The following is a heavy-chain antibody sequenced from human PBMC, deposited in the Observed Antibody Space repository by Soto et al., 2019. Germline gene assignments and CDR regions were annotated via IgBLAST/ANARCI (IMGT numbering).Heavy chain of an antibody. Sequence: EVQLVESGGGLVQPGGSLRLSCAASGFTFSSYSMNWVRQAPGKGLEWVSYISSSSSTIYYADSVKGRFTISRDNAKNSLYLQLNSLRAEEKAVYYCARDSPTGLNWFDPWGQGTLVTVSS. CDR2: ISSSSSTI. V-gene: IGHV3-48*01. J-gene: IGHJ5*02. CDR1: GFTFSSYS. CDR3: ARDSPTGLNWFDP.